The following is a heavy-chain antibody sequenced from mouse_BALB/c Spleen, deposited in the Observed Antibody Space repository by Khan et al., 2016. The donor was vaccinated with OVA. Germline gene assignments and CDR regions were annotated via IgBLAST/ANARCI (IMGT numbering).Heavy chain of an antibody. J-gene: IGHJ2*01. CDR3: ARGNWQSDCFDY. CDR1: GYIFTNYV. D-gene: IGHD4-1*01. Sequence: VQLKESGPELVKPGASVKMSCKASGYIFTNYVLHWVKQKSGQGLEWIGNINPYNGGTKYNEKFKGKATLASDKSSITAYMELSSPTSEDSAVDNGARGNWQSDCFDYWGQGTTLTLSS. V-gene: IGHV1S136*01. CDR2: INPYNGGT.